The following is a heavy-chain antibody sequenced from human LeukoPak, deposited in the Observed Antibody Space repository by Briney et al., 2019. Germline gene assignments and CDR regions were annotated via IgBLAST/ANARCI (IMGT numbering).Heavy chain of an antibody. CDR1: GGSISTYY. CDR2: IFHSGAT. J-gene: IGHJ4*02. V-gene: IGHV4-59*01. Sequence: SGTLSLTCTVSGGSISTYYWSWIRQPPGKGLEWIGYIFHSGATNYSPSLRSRVTMSVDTSKNQFSLRLRSVTAADTAVYFCARDASFGPFDSWGQGIQVTVSS. CDR3: ARDASFGPFDS. D-gene: IGHD3-16*01.